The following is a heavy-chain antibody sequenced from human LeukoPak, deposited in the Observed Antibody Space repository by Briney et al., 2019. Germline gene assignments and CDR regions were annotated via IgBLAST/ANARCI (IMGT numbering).Heavy chain of an antibody. J-gene: IGHJ3*02. CDR1: GFTFSDHY. CDR2: TRNKANSYTT. Sequence: PGGSLRLSCAASGFTFSDHYMDWVRQAPGKGLEWVGRTRNKANSYTTEYAASVKGRFTISRDDSKNSLYLQMNSLKTEDTAVYYCASTLGGDTSLIAFDIWGQGTMVTVSS. D-gene: IGHD2-21*02. V-gene: IGHV3-72*01. CDR3: ASTLGGDTSLIAFDI.